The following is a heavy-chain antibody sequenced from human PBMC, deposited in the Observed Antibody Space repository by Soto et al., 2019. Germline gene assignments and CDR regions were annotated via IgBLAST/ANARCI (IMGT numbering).Heavy chain of an antibody. CDR2: VSIGGST. Sequence: DVQLLESGGSLVQPEGSLRLSCAASGFTFSSYAMGWVRQGPGKGLEWVAVVSIGGSTHYADSVRGRFNISRDNSKNTLSLQMNSLTAEDTAVYFCAKRRGAGGHFDYWGQGALVTVSS. CDR3: AKRRGAGGHFDY. J-gene: IGHJ4*02. V-gene: IGHV3-23*01. CDR1: GFTFSSYA. D-gene: IGHD2-15*01.